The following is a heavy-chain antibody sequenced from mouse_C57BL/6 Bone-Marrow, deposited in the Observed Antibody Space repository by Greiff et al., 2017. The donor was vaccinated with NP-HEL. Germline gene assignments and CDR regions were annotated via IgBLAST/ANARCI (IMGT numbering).Heavy chain of an antibody. CDR3: ARGYGYDDGGGFAY. Sequence: EVKVVESGGGLVKPGGSLKLSCAASGFTFSDYGMHWVRQAPEKGLEWVAYISSGSSTIYYADTVKGRFTISRDNAKNTLFLQMTSLRSEDTAMYYCARGYGYDDGGGFAYWGQGTLVTVSA. J-gene: IGHJ3*01. V-gene: IGHV5-17*01. CDR1: GFTFSDYG. CDR2: ISSGSSTI. D-gene: IGHD2-2*01.